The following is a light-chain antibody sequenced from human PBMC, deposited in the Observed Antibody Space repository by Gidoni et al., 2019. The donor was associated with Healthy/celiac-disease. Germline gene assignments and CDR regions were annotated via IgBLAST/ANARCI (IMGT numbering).Light chain of an antibody. CDR3: QQYDNLPPLT. J-gene: IGKJ4*01. CDR1: QDIINY. Sequence: DIQMTKSPSSLSASVGDRVTITCQASQDIINYLNWYQQKPGKAPKLLIYDASNLETGVPSRFSGSGSGTDFTFTISSLQPEDIATYYCQQYDNLPPLTFGGGTKVEIK. CDR2: DAS. V-gene: IGKV1-33*01.